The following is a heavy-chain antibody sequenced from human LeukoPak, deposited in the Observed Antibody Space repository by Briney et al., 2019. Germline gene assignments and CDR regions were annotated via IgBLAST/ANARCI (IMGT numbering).Heavy chain of an antibody. CDR2: ISSSSSYI. J-gene: IGHJ3*02. CDR3: ARVVGYGDQRDAFGI. Sequence: GGSLRLSCAASGFTFSSYSMNWVRQAPGKGLEWVSSISSSSSYIYYADSVKGRFTISRDNAKNSLYLQMNSLRAEDTAVYYCARVVGYGDQRDAFGIWGQGTMVTVSS. CDR1: GFTFSSYS. V-gene: IGHV3-21*01. D-gene: IGHD4-17*01.